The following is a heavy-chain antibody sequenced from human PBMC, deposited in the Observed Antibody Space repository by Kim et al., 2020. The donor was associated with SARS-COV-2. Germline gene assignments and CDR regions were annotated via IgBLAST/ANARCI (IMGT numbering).Heavy chain of an antibody. CDR2: ISSSSSYI. V-gene: IGHV3-21*01. CDR3: ARVRLPKIYSYGYYFDY. Sequence: GGSLRLSCAASGFTFSSYSMNWVRQAPGKGLEWVSSISSSSSYIYYADSVKGRFTISRDNAKNSLYLQMNSLRAEDTAVYYCARVRLPKIYSYGYYFDYWGQGTLVTVSS. D-gene: IGHD5-18*01. CDR1: GFTFSSYS. J-gene: IGHJ4*02.